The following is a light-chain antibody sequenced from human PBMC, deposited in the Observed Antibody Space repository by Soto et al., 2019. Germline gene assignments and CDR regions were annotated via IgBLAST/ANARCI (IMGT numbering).Light chain of an antibody. J-gene: IGLJ1*01. CDR2: EVS. CDR1: SSDVGGYNY. V-gene: IGLV2-8*01. CDR3: SSYAGSNNYV. Sequence: QSALTQPPSASGSPGQSVTISCTGTSSDVGGYNYVSWYQHHPGKAPKLMIYEVSKRLSGVPDRFSGSKSVNTASLTVSGLQAEDEADYYCSSYAGSNNYVFGTGTKLTVL.